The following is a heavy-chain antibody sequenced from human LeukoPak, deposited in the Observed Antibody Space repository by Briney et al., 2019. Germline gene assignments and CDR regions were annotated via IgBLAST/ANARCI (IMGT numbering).Heavy chain of an antibody. CDR2: IYSGGST. V-gene: IGHV3-66*01. J-gene: IGHJ4*02. CDR1: GLTVSSNY. Sequence: GGSLRLSSAASGLTVSSNYMSWVRQAPGKGLEWVSVIYSGGSTYYADSVKGRFTISRDNSKNTLYLQMNSLRAEDTAVYYCARDRANEGDFDYWGQGTLVTVSS. CDR3: ARDRANEGDFDY.